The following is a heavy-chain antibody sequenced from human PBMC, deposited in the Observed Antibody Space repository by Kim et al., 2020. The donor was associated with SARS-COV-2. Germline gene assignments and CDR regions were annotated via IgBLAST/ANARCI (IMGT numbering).Heavy chain of an antibody. V-gene: IGHV3-30-3*01. CDR2: ISYDGSNK. D-gene: IGHD6-13*01. CDR3: ARTGIAAAGPGGNYYYYGMDV. J-gene: IGHJ6*02. CDR1: GFTFSSYA. Sequence: GGSLRLSCAASGFTFSSYAMHWVRQAPGKGLEWVAVISYDGSNKYYADSVKGRFTISRDNSKNTLYLQMNSLRAEDTAVYYCARTGIAAAGPGGNYYYYGMDVWGQGTTVTVSS.